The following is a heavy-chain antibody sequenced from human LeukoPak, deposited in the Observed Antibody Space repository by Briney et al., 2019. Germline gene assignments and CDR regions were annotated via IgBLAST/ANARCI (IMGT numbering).Heavy chain of an antibody. CDR1: GYSFSGYY. J-gene: IGHJ4*02. Sequence: SETLSLTCAVYGYSFSGYYWSWLRQPPGKGREGLGEINHSGSTNYNPSLKSRVTISEDTSKTQFSLKLSSVTAADTAVYYCAVDTITMVRGVIDYWGQGTLATVSS. D-gene: IGHD3-10*01. CDR3: AVDTITMVRGVIDY. V-gene: IGHV4-34*01. CDR2: INHSGST.